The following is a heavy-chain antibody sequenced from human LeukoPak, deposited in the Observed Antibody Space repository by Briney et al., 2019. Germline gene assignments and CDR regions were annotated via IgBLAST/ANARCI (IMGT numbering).Heavy chain of an antibody. J-gene: IGHJ5*02. V-gene: IGHV4-59*01. CDR3: ARGSSPRDWFDP. CDR1: GGSISSYY. D-gene: IGHD6-13*01. Sequence: PSETLSLTCTVSGGSISSYYWNWIRQPPGKGLEWIGYIYYSGSTNYNPSLKSRVTISVDTSKNQFSLKLSSVTAADTAVYYCARGSSPRDWFDPWGQGALVTVSS. CDR2: IYYSGST.